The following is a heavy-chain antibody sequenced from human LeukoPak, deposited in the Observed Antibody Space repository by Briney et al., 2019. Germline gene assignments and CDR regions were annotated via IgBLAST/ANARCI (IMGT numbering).Heavy chain of an antibody. V-gene: IGHV3-53*01. CDR1: GFTVSSNY. CDR3: ARDCYYDSSGYYYYYMDV. J-gene: IGHJ6*03. Sequence: GGSLGLSCAASGFTVSSNYMSWVRQAPGKGLEWVSVIYSGGSTYYADSVKGRFTISRDNSKNTLYLQMNSLRAEDTAVYYCARDCYYDSSGYYYYYMDVWGKGTTVTVSS. D-gene: IGHD3-22*01. CDR2: IYSGGST.